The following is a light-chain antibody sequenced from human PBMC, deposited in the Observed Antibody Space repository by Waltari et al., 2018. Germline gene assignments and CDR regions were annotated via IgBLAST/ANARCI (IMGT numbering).Light chain of an antibody. CDR1: QAISTY. J-gene: IGKJ2*01. CDR2: AAS. CDR3: QQSYSFLYT. V-gene: IGKV1-39*01. Sequence: DIQMTQSPSSLSASIGDRVTITCRASQAISTYLSGFQQRPGEAPRLLIYAASILQTVVPLRFSGSGSGTDFTLTIINVQPEDFATYFCQQSYSFLYTFGQGTKLDI.